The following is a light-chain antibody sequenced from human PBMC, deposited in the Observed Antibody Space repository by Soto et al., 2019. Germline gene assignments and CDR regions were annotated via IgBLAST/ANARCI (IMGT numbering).Light chain of an antibody. V-gene: IGKV3-15*01. Sequence: EMVLTQSPAILSASRSHSXPLXCRVSQSVNSNYLAWYQQHPGQPPRLLIYGISTRATGIPARFSGSGSGTEFSLTISSLQSEDFAVYYCQQYSKWPITFGQGTRLEIK. CDR1: QSVNSN. CDR2: GIS. J-gene: IGKJ5*01. CDR3: QQYSKWPIT.